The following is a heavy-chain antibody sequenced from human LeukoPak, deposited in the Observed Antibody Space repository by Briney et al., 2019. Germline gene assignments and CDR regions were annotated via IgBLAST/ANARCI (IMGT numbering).Heavy chain of an antibody. D-gene: IGHD4-23*01. CDR2: ISYDGSNK. J-gene: IGHJ4*02. V-gene: IGHV3-30*18. CDR3: AKDVYGGNSGQGFNFDY. Sequence: GGSLRLSCAASGFTFSSYGMHWVRQAPGKGLEWVAAISYDGSNKYYADSVKGRFTISRDNSKNTLYLQMNSLRAEDTAVYYCAKDVYGGNSGQGFNFDYWGQGTLVTVSS. CDR1: GFTFSSYG.